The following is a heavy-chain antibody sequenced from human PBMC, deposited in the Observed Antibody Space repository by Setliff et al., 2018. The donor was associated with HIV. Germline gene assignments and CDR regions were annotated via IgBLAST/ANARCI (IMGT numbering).Heavy chain of an antibody. V-gene: IGHV4-39*07. J-gene: IGHJ4*02. CDR2: IYYSGST. Sequence: SETLSLTCTVSGGSISSSSYYWGWIRQPPGKGLEWIGSIYYSGSTYYNPSLKSRLTISVDTSKNQFSLKLSSMTAADTAVYYCARERSFIDYWGQGTLVTVSS. CDR1: GGSISSSSYY. CDR3: ARERSFIDY.